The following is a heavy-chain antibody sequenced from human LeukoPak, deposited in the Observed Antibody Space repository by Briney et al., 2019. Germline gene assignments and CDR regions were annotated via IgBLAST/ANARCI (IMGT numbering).Heavy chain of an antibody. CDR2: IYHTGST. Sequence: SETLSLTCTVSGVSITSYYWSWVRQPPGRGLEWIGYIYHTGSTSYNPSLKSRVTISVDTPKSQFSLKLSSVTAADTAAYFCARRQYGALDIWGQGTMVTVSS. D-gene: IGHD2/OR15-2a*01. V-gene: IGHV4-59*08. J-gene: IGHJ3*02. CDR1: GVSITSYY. CDR3: ARRQYGALDI.